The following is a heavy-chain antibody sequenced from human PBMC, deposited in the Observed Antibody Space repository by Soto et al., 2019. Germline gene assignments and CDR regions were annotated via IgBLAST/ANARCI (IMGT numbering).Heavy chain of an antibody. CDR3: ARRGVGAFNLDS. J-gene: IGHJ4*02. CDR1: GGSISSDNW. V-gene: IGHV4-4*02. Sequence: SETLSLTCAVSGGSISSDNWWSWVRQPPEEGLEWIGEIYHGGSTNYNPSLTGRVTMSLDTFQNQFSLRLSSVTAADTAMYYCARRGVGAFNLDSWGQGTLVTVSS. CDR2: IYHGGST. D-gene: IGHD1-26*01.